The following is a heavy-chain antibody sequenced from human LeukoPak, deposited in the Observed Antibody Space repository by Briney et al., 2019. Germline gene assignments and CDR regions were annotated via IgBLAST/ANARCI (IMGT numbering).Heavy chain of an antibody. CDR3: ASRTTVVTPDAFDI. J-gene: IGHJ3*02. D-gene: IGHD4-23*01. CDR1: GFTFSSYS. Sequence: GGSLRLSCAASGFTFSSYSMNWVRQAPGKGLEWVSSISSSSSYIYYADSVKGRFTISRDNSKNTLYLQMNSLRAEDTAVYFCASRTTVVTPDAFDIWGQGTMVTVSS. CDR2: ISSSSSYI. V-gene: IGHV3-21*01.